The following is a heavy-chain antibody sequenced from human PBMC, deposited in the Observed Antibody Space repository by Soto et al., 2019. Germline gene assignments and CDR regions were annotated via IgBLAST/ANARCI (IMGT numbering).Heavy chain of an antibody. CDR2: VHHSGST. V-gene: IGHV4-34*01. D-gene: IGHD1-20*01. CDR1: GGPFSDYH. CDR3: ARGRLTATTDEA. J-gene: IGHJ5*02. Sequence: SETLSLTCAVYGGPFSDYHWTWIRQPPGKGLEWIGGVHHSGSTYYNPTLKSRVTISADTSKNQFSLRLTSVTAADTAVYYCARGRLTATTDEAWGQGTLVTVSS.